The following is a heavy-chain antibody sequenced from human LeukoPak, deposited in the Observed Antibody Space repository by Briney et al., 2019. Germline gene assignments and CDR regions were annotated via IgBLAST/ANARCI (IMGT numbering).Heavy chain of an antibody. CDR3: ARDGQQLGF. V-gene: IGHV3-48*04. J-gene: IGHJ4*02. CDR1: GFTFSSYT. Sequence: AGGSLRLSCAASGFTFSSYTMNWVRQAPGKGLEWVSYISSSSNTIYYADSVKGRVTISRDNAKNSLYLQMNSLRVEDTAVYYCARDGQQLGFWGQGTLVIVSS. CDR2: ISSSSNTI. D-gene: IGHD6-13*01.